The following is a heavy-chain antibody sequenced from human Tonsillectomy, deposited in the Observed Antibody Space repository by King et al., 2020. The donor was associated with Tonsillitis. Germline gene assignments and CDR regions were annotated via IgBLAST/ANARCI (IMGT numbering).Heavy chain of an antibody. J-gene: IGHJ5*02. D-gene: IGHD6-6*01. CDR1: GFTFSSYW. Sequence: VQLVESGGGLVQPGGSLRLSCVASGFTFSSYWMNWVRQVPGKGLVWVSRINGDGGTTSYEDSVKGRFTISRDNAKNTLYLQMKSLRAEDTAVYYCTRGDDKYSRGFAPWGQGPLVTVSS. CDR2: INGDGGTT. CDR3: TRGDDKYSRGFAP. V-gene: IGHV3-74*01.